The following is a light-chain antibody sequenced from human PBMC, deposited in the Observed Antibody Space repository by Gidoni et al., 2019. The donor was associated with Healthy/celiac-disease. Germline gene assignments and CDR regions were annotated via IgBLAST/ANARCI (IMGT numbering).Light chain of an antibody. CDR1: QSISSW. V-gene: IGKV1-5*03. J-gene: IGKJ1*01. CDR3: QQYNSYSWT. CDR2: KAS. Sequence: DIQMTQSPSTLSASVGDSVTITCRASQSISSWLAWYQQKPGKAPKLLIYKASSLESGVPSRFSGSGSGTEFTLTISSLQPDDFATYDCQQYNSYSWTFXHXTKVEIK.